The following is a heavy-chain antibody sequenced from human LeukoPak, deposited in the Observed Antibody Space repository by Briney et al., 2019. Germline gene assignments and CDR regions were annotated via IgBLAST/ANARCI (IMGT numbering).Heavy chain of an antibody. D-gene: IGHD3-9*01. CDR1: GGSFSGYY. CDR2: INHSGST. J-gene: IGHJ4*02. Sequence: PSETLSRTCAVYGGSFSGYYWSWIRQPPGKGLEWIGEINHSGSTNYNPSLKSRVTISVDTSKNQFSLKLSSVTAADTAVYYCASMGYFDWSSPFDYWGQGTLVTVSS. V-gene: IGHV4-34*01. CDR3: ASMGYFDWSSPFDY.